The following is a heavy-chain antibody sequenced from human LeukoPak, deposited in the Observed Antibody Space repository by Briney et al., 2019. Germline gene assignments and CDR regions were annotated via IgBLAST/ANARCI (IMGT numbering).Heavy chain of an antibody. Sequence: SETLSLTCAVDGGSFSGYYWNWIRQPPGKGLEWIGEINHSGSTNYNPSLKSRVTMSVDTSKNQFSLKVTSVIAADTAVYYCARGFPHYYDSRGIKFDYWGQGILVTVSS. V-gene: IGHV4-34*01. D-gene: IGHD3-22*01. CDR2: INHSGST. CDR3: ARGFPHYYDSRGIKFDY. CDR1: GGSFSGYY. J-gene: IGHJ4*02.